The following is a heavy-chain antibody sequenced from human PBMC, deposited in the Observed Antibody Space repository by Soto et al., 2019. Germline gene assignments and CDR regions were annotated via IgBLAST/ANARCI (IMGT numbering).Heavy chain of an antibody. V-gene: IGHV1-18*01. D-gene: IGHD5-18*01. Sequence: ASVKVSCKASGYTFTSYGISWVRQAPGQGLEWMGWISAYNGNTNYAQKLQGRVTMTTDTSTSTAYMELRSLRSDDTAVYYCARALDKAIDTPYYYYGMDVWGQGTTVTVSS. CDR1: GYTFTSYG. CDR2: ISAYNGNT. CDR3: ARALDKAIDTPYYYYGMDV. J-gene: IGHJ6*02.